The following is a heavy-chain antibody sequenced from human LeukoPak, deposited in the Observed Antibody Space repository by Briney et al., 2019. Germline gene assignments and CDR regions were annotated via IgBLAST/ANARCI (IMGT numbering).Heavy chain of an antibody. CDR1: GYTLTELS. CDR3: ATLDHYDILTGSTQAVK. D-gene: IGHD3-9*01. Sequence: ASVKVSCKVSGYTLTELSMHWVRQAPGKGLEWMGGFDPEDGETIYAQKFQGRVTMTEDTSTDTAYMELSSLRSEDTAVYYCATLDHYDILTGSTQAVKWGQGTLVTVSS. V-gene: IGHV1-24*01. J-gene: IGHJ4*02. CDR2: FDPEDGET.